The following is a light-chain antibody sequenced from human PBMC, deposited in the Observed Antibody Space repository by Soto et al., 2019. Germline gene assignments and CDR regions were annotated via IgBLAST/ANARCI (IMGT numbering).Light chain of an antibody. J-gene: IGKJ1*01. V-gene: IGKV3-20*01. CDR1: QSVNSSS. CDR2: ATS. CDR3: QHFVNSLTWT. Sequence: EIVLTQSPGTLSLSPGEGATLSCRASQSVNSSSLSWCQQRPGQAPRLLIYATSSRATGIPDRFCGSGSVTDLTLTISRLEPEDFAVYYCQHFVNSLTWTFGQGTKVDIK.